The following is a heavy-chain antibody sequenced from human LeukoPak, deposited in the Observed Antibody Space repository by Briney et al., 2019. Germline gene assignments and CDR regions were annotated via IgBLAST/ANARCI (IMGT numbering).Heavy chain of an antibody. CDR2: IYYSGST. CDR3: ARGYYYDSSGYFRPFDY. V-gene: IGHV4-30-4*01. J-gene: IGHJ4*02. CDR1: GGSISSGDYY. Sequence: TSETLSLTCTVSGGSISSGDYYWSWIRQPPGKGLEWIGYIYYSGSTYYNPSLKSRVTISVDTSKNQFSLKLSSVTAADTAVYYCARGYYYDSSGYFRPFDYWGQGTLVTVSS. D-gene: IGHD3-22*01.